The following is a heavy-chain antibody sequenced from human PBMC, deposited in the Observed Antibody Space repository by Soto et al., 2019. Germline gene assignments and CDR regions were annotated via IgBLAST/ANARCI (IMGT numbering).Heavy chain of an antibody. CDR1: GFTFSSYA. J-gene: IGHJ6*02. CDR2: ISYDGSNK. CDR3: ARHCSGGSCYGMDV. D-gene: IGHD2-15*01. V-gene: IGHV3-30-3*01. Sequence: QVQLVESGGGVVQPGRSLRLSCAASGFTFSSYAMHWVRQAPGKGLEWVAVISYDGSNKYYADSVKGRFTISRDNSKNTLYLQMNSLRAEDTAVYYCARHCSGGSCYGMDVWVQGTTVTVSS.